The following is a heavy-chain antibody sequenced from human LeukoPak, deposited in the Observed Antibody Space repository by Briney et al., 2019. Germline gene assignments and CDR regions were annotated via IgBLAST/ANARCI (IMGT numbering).Heavy chain of an antibody. J-gene: IGHJ4*02. CDR2: ISWNSGSI. D-gene: IGHD3-22*01. CDR3: AKDGWLYYYDSSGYDY. Sequence: GGSLRLSCAASGFTFDDYAMHWVRQAPGKGLEWVSGISWNSGSIGYADSVKGRFTISRDNSKNTLYLQMNSLRAEDTAVYYCAKDGWLYYYDSSGYDYWGQGTLVTVSS. V-gene: IGHV3-9*01. CDR1: GFTFDDYA.